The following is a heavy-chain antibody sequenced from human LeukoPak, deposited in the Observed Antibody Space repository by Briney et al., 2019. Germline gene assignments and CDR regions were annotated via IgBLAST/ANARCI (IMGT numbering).Heavy chain of an antibody. Sequence: ASVKVSCKASGYTFTGYYMHWVRQAPGQGLEWMGWINPNSGGTNYAQKFQGRVTMTRDTSISTAYMELSRLRSDDTAVYYYARERSSGYNDAFDIWGQGTMVTVSS. V-gene: IGHV1-2*02. D-gene: IGHD3-22*01. CDR1: GYTFTGYY. CDR2: INPNSGGT. J-gene: IGHJ3*02. CDR3: ARERSSGYNDAFDI.